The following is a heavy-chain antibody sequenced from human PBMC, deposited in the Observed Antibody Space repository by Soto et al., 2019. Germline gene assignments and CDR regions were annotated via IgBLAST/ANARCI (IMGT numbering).Heavy chain of an antibody. J-gene: IGHJ6*02. D-gene: IGHD2-21*02. V-gene: IGHV3-74*03. Sequence: EVQLVESGGGLVQPGRSLRLSCAASGFTFSTYWMEWVRQGPGKGPEWVSRISSDAKSIAYADSVKGRFTISRDNAKSTLYLQMNSLRCEDTGIYYCVRYTSDWSPHRMDVWGQGTTVTVSS. CDR3: VRYTSDWSPHRMDV. CDR2: ISSDAKSI. CDR1: GFTFSTYW.